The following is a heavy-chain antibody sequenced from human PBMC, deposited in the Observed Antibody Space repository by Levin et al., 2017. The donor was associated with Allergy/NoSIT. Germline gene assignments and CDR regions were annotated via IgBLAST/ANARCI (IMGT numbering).Heavy chain of an antibody. D-gene: IGHD6-19*01. CDR1: GFTFSSYA. CDR3: ATETTSAWYNWFDP. CDR2: ISGNGRST. J-gene: IGHJ5*02. Sequence: GGSLRLSCAASGFTFSSYAMSWVRQAPGKGLEWVSTISGNGRSTYYADSLKGRFTISRDISKNTLSLQMNSLRAEDTAVYYCATETTSAWYNWFDPWGQGTLVTVSS. V-gene: IGHV3-23*01.